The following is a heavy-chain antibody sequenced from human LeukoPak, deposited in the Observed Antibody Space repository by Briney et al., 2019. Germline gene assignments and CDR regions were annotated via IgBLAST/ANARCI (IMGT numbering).Heavy chain of an antibody. CDR3: ARHAGASHSSSWYGWFDP. Sequence: GESLKISCKGSGYSFTSYWIGWVRQMPGKGLEWMGIIYPGDSDTRYSPSFQGQVTISADKSISTAYLQWSSLKASDTAMYYCARHAGASHSSSWYGWFDPWGQGTLVTVSS. V-gene: IGHV5-51*01. D-gene: IGHD6-13*01. CDR1: GYSFTSYW. J-gene: IGHJ5*02. CDR2: IYPGDSDT.